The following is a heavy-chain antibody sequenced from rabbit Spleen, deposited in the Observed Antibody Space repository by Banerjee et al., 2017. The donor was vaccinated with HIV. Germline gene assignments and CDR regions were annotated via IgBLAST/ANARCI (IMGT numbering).Heavy chain of an antibody. CDR2: IDPVFGIT. CDR3: ARDGTGGSYFAL. D-gene: IGHD8-1*01. V-gene: IGHV1S45*01. J-gene: IGHJ4*01. CDR1: GFSFSSGYY. Sequence: QEQLKESGGDLVKPGASLTLTCTASGFSFSSGYYMNWVRQAPGKGLEWIGYIDPVFGITYYANWVNGRFSISRENAQNTVFLQMTSLTAADTATYFCARDGTGGSYFALWGQGTLVTVS.